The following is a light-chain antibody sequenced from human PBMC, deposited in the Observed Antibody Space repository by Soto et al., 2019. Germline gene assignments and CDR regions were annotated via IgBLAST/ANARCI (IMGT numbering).Light chain of an antibody. J-gene: IGLJ3*02. CDR1: TGAVTSGHS. CDR2: DSS. CDR3: LLSYTAAYGV. Sequence: QAVVTHEPSLTVSPGGTVTLTCGSSTGAVTSGHSPFWFQQKPGQAPRTLISDSSNRLSWTPTRFSGSLLGGKAALTLSGAQPEDEADYYCLLSYTAAYGVFGGGTQLTVL. V-gene: IGLV7-46*01.